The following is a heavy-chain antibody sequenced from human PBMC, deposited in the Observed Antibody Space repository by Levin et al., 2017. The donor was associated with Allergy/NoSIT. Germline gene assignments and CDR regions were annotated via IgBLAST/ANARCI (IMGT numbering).Heavy chain of an antibody. CDR3: ATEKWGNSSGWHSGSYSLSFGDY. CDR2: FDPEDGET. Sequence: ASVKVSCKVSGYTLTELSMHWVRQAPGKGLEWMGGFDPEDGETIYAQKFQGRVTMTEDTSTDTAYMELSSLRSEDTAVYYCATEKWGNSSGWHSGSYSLSFGDYWGQGTLVTVSS. V-gene: IGHV1-24*01. CDR1: GYTLTELS. J-gene: IGHJ4*02. D-gene: IGHD1-26*01.